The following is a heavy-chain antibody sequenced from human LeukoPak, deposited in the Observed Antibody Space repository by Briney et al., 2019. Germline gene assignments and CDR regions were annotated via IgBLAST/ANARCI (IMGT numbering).Heavy chain of an antibody. CDR2: IMPLFGTA. CDR3: ASGSLGDGYGVGDYYQYMDV. CDR1: GGTFNSYA. Sequence: ASVKVSCKASGGTFNSYAISWVRQAPGQGLEWMGVIMPLFGTANYAQEFQGRVTFTTDESASTAYMEVSSLRSEDTAVYYCASGSLGDGYGVGDYYQYMDVWGKGTTVTVSS. V-gene: IGHV1-69*05. D-gene: IGHD5-24*01. J-gene: IGHJ6*03.